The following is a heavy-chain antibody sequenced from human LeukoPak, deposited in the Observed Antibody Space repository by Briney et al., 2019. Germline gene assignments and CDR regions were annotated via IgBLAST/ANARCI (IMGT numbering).Heavy chain of an antibody. CDR1: GGSISSGDYY. J-gene: IGHJ6*02. Sequence: SQTLSLTCTVSGGSISSGDYYWSWIRQPPRKGLEWIGYIYYSGSTYYNPSLKSRVTISVDTSKNQFSLKLSSVTAADTAVYYCARDLVVVVPAAIVGTLPGGYYYYGMDVWGQGTTVTVSS. D-gene: IGHD2-2*02. CDR3: ARDLVVVVPAAIVGTLPGGYYYYGMDV. CDR2: IYYSGST. V-gene: IGHV4-30-4*01.